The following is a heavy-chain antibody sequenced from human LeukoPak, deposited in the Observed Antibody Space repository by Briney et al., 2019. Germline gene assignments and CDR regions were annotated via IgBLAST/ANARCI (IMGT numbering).Heavy chain of an antibody. CDR2: ISGSGGGT. CDR3: ARDLGAYYDSSDNWFDP. J-gene: IGHJ5*02. D-gene: IGHD3-22*01. CDR1: GFTFSSYA. V-gene: IGHV3-23*01. Sequence: GGSLRLSCAASGFTFSSYAMSWVRQAPGKGLEWVSVISGSGGGTYYADSVKGRFTISRDNSKNTLYLQMNSLRAEDTALYYCARDLGAYYDSSDNWFDPWGQGTLVTVSS.